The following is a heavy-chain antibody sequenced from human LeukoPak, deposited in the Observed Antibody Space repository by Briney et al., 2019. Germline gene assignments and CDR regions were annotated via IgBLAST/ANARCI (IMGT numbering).Heavy chain of an antibody. CDR2: INHSGST. CDR3: ARGGYCSSTSCYRRNWFDP. Sequence: SETLSLTCAVYGGSFSGYYWSWIRQPPGKGLEWIGEINHSGSTNYNPSLKSRVTISVDTSKNQFSLKLSSVTAADTAVYYCARGGYCSSTSCYRRNWFDPWGQGTLVTVSS. J-gene: IGHJ5*02. CDR1: GGSFSGYY. D-gene: IGHD2-2*01. V-gene: IGHV4-34*09.